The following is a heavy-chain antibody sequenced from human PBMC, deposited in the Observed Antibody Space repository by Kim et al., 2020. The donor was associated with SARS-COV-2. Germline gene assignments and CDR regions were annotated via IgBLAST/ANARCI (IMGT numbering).Heavy chain of an antibody. CDR1: GFSFDDSA. V-gene: IGHV3-9*01. CDR2: INYNSGRI. J-gene: IGHJ5*02. Sequence: GGSLRLSCAASGFSFDDSAMHWVRQAPGKGLEWVSGINYNSGRIGYADSVKGRFTISRDNAKKSLYLQMNSLRDEDTAWYYCAKARLTDSNWFDPWGQGT. D-gene: IGHD6-25*01. CDR3: AKARLTDSNWFDP.